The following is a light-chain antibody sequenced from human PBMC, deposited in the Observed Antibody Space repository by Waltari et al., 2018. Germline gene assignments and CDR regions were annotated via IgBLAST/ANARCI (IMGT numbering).Light chain of an antibody. J-gene: IGKJ1*01. CDR2: HAS. CDR1: PSIGSS. CDR3: QQYNNWPPRT. V-gene: IGKV3D-15*01. Sequence: ETVVTQSPGTLSVFPGERATLSCRTGPSIGSSLAWYQQKPGQSPRLLIYHASTRATGIPARFSGRGSETEFTLTISSLQSEDSAVYYCQQYNNWPPRTFGQGTRVEV.